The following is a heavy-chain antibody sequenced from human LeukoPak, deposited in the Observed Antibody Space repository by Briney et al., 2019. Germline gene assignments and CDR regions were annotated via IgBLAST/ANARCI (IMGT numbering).Heavy chain of an antibody. Sequence: GSLRLSCAASGFTFSSYAMSWVRQAPGKGLEWVSAISGSGGSTYYADSVKGRFTISRDNSKNTLYLQMNSLRAEDTAVYYCAEPEGGYYDIRPDWGQGTLVTVSS. CDR1: GFTFSSYA. CDR3: AEPEGGYYDIRPD. J-gene: IGHJ4*02. V-gene: IGHV3-23*01. D-gene: IGHD3-22*01. CDR2: ISGSGGST.